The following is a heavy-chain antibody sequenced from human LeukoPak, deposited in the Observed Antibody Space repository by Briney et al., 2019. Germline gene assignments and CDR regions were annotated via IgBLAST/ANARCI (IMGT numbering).Heavy chain of an antibody. D-gene: IGHD4-23*01. Sequence: PGGSLRLSCAASVFTVSSNYMTWVRQAPGKGLEWVSSLYSGGTTYYADSMKGRFTISRDNSKNTLYLHMNSLRAEDTAVYYCARANVGGYSGFDYWGQGTLVTVSS. CDR1: VFTVSSNY. CDR3: ARANVGGYSGFDY. CDR2: LYSGGTT. V-gene: IGHV3-53*01. J-gene: IGHJ4*02.